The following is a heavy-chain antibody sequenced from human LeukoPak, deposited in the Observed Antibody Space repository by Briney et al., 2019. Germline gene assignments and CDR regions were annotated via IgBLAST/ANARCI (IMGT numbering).Heavy chain of an antibody. J-gene: IGHJ6*02. CDR1: GGSISGGGYY. Sequence: PSETLSLTCTVSGGSISGGGYYWSCIRQHPGKGLEWIVYIYYSGSTYYNPSLKSRVTISVDTSKNQFSLKLSSVTAADTAVYYCARGPVVTANQYYSYGMDVWGQGTTVTVSS. D-gene: IGHD2-21*02. CDR3: ARGPVVTANQYYSYGMDV. V-gene: IGHV4-31*03. CDR2: IYYSGST.